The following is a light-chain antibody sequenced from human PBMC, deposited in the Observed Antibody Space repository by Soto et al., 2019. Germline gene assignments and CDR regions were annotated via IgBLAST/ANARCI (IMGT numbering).Light chain of an antibody. J-gene: IGLJ2*01. CDR1: SSDVGGYNY. CDR3: TSYTTTSTVI. Sequence: QSVLTQPASVSGSPGQSITISYTGTSSDVGGYNYVSWYQQHPGKAPKLLIYDVNNRPSGVSNRFSGSKSGNTASLTISGLQAEDEADYYCTSYTTTSTVIFGGGTKLTVL. CDR2: DVN. V-gene: IGLV2-14*03.